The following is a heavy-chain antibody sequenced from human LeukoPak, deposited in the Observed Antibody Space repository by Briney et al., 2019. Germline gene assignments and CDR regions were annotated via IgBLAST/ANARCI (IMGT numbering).Heavy chain of an antibody. CDR1: GGSISSSSYY. CDR3: ARGELYEDEYCSSTSCYKTLFDY. V-gene: IGHV4-39*07. CDR2: IYYSGST. Sequence: SETLSLTCTVSGGSISSSSYYWGWIRQPPGKGLEWIGSIYYSGSTYYNPPLKSRVTISVDTSKNQFSLKLSSVTAADTAVYYCARGELYEDEYCSSTSCYKTLFDYWGQGTLVTVSS. D-gene: IGHD2-2*01. J-gene: IGHJ4*02.